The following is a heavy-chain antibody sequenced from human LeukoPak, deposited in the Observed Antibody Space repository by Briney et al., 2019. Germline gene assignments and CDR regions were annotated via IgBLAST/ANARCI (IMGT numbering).Heavy chain of an antibody. CDR3: AGLGYSYGSTKTPFDY. D-gene: IGHD5-18*01. CDR1: GGSISSGGYY. Sequence: SETLSLTCTVSGGSISSGGYYWSWIRQHPGKGLEWIGYIYYSGSTYYNPSLKSRVTISVDTSKTPFSLTLSTVTAADTAVYYCAGLGYSYGSTKTPFDYWGQGTLVTVSS. CDR2: IYYSGST. V-gene: IGHV4-31*03. J-gene: IGHJ4*02.